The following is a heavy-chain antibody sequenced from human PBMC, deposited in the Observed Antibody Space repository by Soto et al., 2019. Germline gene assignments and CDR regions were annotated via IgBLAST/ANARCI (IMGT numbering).Heavy chain of an antibody. J-gene: IGHJ4*02. CDR3: ASYGYTYSARFFDD. D-gene: IGHD5-12*01. V-gene: IGHV4-38-2*01. CDR1: GHSISSGFYD. Sequence: XETLSLSCPVSGHSISSGFYDWGWIRQPPGKGLEWIGSIYHSGSTYYNPSLKSRVTMSVDTSKNQFSLQLDSVTAADTAVYYCASYGYTYSARFFDDWGQGTRVTVSS. CDR2: IYHSGST.